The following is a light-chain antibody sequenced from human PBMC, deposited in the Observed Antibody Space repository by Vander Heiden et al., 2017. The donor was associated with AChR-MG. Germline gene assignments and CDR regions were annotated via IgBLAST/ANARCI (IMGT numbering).Light chain of an antibody. CDR3: QQYNNWRT. V-gene: IGKV3-15*01. CDR1: QSVSSN. J-gene: IGKJ5*01. CDR2: GAS. Sequence: IVMTHSPATLSVSPGERATLSCRASQSVSSNLAWYQQKPGQAPRLLIYGASTRATGIPARFSGSGSGTEFTLTISSLQSEDFAVYYCQQYNNWRTFGQGTRLEIK.